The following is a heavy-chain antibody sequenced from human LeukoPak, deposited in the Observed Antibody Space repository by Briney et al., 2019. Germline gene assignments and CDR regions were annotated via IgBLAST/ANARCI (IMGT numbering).Heavy chain of an antibody. V-gene: IGHV3-30*18. Sequence: GRSLRLSCAASGFIFISYGMHWVRQAPGKGREWVAVISYDGSNKYYAGSVKGRFTISRDNSKNTLYLQMNSLRAEDTAVYYCAKDEGSSGWTAWFDPWGQGTLVTVSS. D-gene: IGHD6-19*01. CDR2: ISYDGSNK. CDR1: GFIFISYG. CDR3: AKDEGSSGWTAWFDP. J-gene: IGHJ5*02.